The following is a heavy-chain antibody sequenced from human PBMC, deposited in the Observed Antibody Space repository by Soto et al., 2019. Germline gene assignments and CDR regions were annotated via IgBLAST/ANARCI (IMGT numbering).Heavy chain of an antibody. CDR3: AKDRGLVLSFHFHY. J-gene: IGHJ4*02. V-gene: IGHV3-9*01. Sequence: EVQLVESGGGLVQPGRSLRLSCAASGFTFDDYAMHWVRQAPGKGLEWVSGISWNSGSIGYADSVKGRFTISRDNAKNSLYLQVNSLTADDTALYYCAKDRGLVLSFHFHYWGQGTLVTVSS. CDR2: ISWNSGSI. D-gene: IGHD6-19*01. CDR1: GFTFDDYA.